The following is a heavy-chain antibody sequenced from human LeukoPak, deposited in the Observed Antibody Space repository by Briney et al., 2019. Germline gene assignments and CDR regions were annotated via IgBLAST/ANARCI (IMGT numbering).Heavy chain of an antibody. J-gene: IGHJ4*02. V-gene: IGHV3-11*01. CDR1: GFTFSDYY. Sequence: PGGSLRLSCAASGFTFSDYYMSWIRQAPGKGLEWVSYISSSGSTIYYADSVKGRFTISRDNAKNSLYLQMNSLRAEDTAVYYCAREPVRYVYYFDYWGQGTLVTVSS. CDR3: AREPVRYVYYFDY. D-gene: IGHD3-16*01. CDR2: ISSSGSTI.